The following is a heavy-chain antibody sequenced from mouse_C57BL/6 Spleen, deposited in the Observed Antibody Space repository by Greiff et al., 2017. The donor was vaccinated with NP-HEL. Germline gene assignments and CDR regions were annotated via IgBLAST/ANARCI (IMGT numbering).Heavy chain of an antibody. Sequence: QVQLQQPGAELVKPGASVKLSCKASGYTFTSYWMHWVKQRPGRGLEWIGMIHPNSGSTNYNEKFKSKATLTVDKSSSTAYMQLSSLTSEDSAVYYCAGYDYDGFAYWGQGTLVTVSA. CDR1: GYTFTSYW. J-gene: IGHJ3*01. D-gene: IGHD2-4*01. CDR3: AGYDYDGFAY. V-gene: IGHV1-64*01. CDR2: IHPNSGST.